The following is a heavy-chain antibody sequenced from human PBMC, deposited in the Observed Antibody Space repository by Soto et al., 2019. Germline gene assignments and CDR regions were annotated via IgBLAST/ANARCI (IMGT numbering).Heavy chain of an antibody. CDR2: IYYSGTT. Sequence: SETLSLTCTVSGGTITTSDWSWIRQPPGKGLEWIGYIYYSGTTNYSPSLKSRVTISVDTSKNQFSLKLTSVTAADTAVYYCARRKDYFYYMDVWGKGTTVTVSS. J-gene: IGHJ6*03. CDR3: ARRKDYFYYMDV. V-gene: IGHV4-59*08. CDR1: GGTITTSD.